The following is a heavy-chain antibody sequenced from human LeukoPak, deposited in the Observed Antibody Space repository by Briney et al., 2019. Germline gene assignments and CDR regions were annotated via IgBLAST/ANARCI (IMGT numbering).Heavy chain of an antibody. J-gene: IGHJ5*02. CDR1: GFTFSTYA. V-gene: IGHV3-23*01. CDR2: ISGSGAIT. Sequence: PGGSLRLSCAASGFTFSTYAMSWVRQAPGKGLEWVSAISGSGAITYYADSVKGRFTISRDNSKNTLYLQMNSLRAEDTAVYYCANAVQVDNWFDPWGQGTLVTVSS. CDR3: ANAVQVDNWFDP. D-gene: IGHD1-1*01.